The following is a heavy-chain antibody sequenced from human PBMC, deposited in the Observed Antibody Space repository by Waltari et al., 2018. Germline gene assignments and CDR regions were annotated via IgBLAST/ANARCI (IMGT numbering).Heavy chain of an antibody. CDR2: SIPILGTA. J-gene: IGHJ6*02. CDR1: GGTFSSYA. Sequence: QVQLVQSGAEVKKPGSSVRVSCKASGGTFSSYAISWVRRAPGQGLEWMGGSIPILGTANYAQKFQGRVTITADESTSTAYMGLSSLRSEDTAVYYCARGYDFWSGYSDYYGMDVWGQGTTVTVSS. D-gene: IGHD3-3*01. CDR3: ARGYDFWSGYSDYYGMDV. V-gene: IGHV1-69*01.